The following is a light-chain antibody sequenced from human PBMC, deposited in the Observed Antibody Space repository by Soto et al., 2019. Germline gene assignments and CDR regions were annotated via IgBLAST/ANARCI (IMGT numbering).Light chain of an antibody. V-gene: IGKV4-1*01. CDR2: WAS. CDR3: QQYYTLPLT. CDR1: QSVLFTSNNKNY. Sequence: DIVMTQSPDSLAVSLGERATINCESSQSVLFTSNNKNYLAWYQQKPGQPPKLLLSWASARESGVPERFSGSGYGTLFTLSISSLQAEDVAVYYCQQYYTLPLTFGGGTKVDIK. J-gene: IGKJ4*01.